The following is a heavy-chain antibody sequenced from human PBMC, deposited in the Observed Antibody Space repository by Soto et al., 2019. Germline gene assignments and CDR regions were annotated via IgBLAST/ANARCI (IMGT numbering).Heavy chain of an antibody. J-gene: IGHJ6*02. CDR3: ATDLLLHGMDI. CDR1: GYSLSRLS. Sequence: QVQLVQSGAEVKKPGASVKVSCKASGYSLSRLSVHWVRQAPGKGLEWMGVFDREVGEAIYAQKFQDRVTMTADTSTDTAYMDLNSLRSDDTVVYYCATDLLLHGMDIWGQGTTVTVSS. CDR2: FDREVGEA. V-gene: IGHV1-24*01.